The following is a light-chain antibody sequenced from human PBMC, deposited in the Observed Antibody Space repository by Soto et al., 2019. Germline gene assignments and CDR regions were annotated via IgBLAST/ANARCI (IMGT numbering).Light chain of an antibody. CDR3: QSYDNSHDWDVI. J-gene: IGLJ2*01. CDR1: SSNIGAGYA. Sequence: QSVLTHPPSVSGAPGQRVTISCTGSSSNIGAGYAVHWYQQRPGTAPKLLISDSDNRPSGVPARFSGSKSGTSASLAITGLQAEDEADYYCQSYDNSHDWDVIFGGGTQLTVL. CDR2: DSD. V-gene: IGLV1-40*01.